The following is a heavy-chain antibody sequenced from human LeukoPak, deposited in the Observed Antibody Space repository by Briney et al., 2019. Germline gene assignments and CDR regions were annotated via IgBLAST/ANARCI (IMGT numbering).Heavy chain of an antibody. V-gene: IGHV4-34*01. D-gene: IGHD2-8*01. CDR1: GGSXSGYY. J-gene: IGHJ4*02. Sequence: ETLSLTCXVYGGSXSGYYWSWIRQPPGKGLEWIGEINHSGSTNYNPSLKSRVTISVDTSKNQFSLKLSSVTAADTAVYYCARGQYAGEAFDYWGQGTLVTVSS. CDR2: INHSGST. CDR3: ARGQYAGEAFDY.